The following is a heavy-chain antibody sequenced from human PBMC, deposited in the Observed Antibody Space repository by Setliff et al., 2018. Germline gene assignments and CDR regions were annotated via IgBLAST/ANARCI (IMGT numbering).Heavy chain of an antibody. V-gene: IGHV4-4*07. Sequence: PSETLSLTCTVSGGSISSYYWSWIRQPAGKGLEWIGHIYIGGGANYNPSLKSRVTMSIDTSKNQFSLKLNFVTAADMAVYYCAREQWLGPPGYYYMDVWAKGTTVTVSS. CDR2: IYIGGGA. J-gene: IGHJ6*03. D-gene: IGHD6-19*01. CDR1: GGSISSYY. CDR3: AREQWLGPPGYYYMDV.